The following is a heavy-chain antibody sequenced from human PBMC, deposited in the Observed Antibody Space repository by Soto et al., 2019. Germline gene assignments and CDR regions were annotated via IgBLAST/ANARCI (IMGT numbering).Heavy chain of an antibody. D-gene: IGHD3-22*01. J-gene: IGHJ4*02. CDR3: ARGSYYYDSSGYYYVGDFDY. Sequence: QVQLQESGPGLVKPSGTLSLTCAVSGGSIISSNWWSWVRQPPGKGLEWIGEIFHSGSTNYNPSLKSRVTISVDKSKNQFSLKLRSVTAADTAVYYCARGSYYYDSSGYYYVGDFDYWGQGTLVTVSS. CDR1: GGSIISSNW. CDR2: IFHSGST. V-gene: IGHV4-4*02.